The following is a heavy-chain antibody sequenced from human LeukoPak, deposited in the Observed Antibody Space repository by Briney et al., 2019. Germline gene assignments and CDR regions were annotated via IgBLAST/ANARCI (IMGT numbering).Heavy chain of an antibody. J-gene: IGHJ3*02. CDR2: IQYDGSTT. CDR3: ARALVARVTLNALDI. CDR1: GCRFSSYW. D-gene: IGHD2-15*01. V-gene: IGHV3-74*01. Sequence: PGGSLRLSCAASGCRFSSYWMHWVRQAPGRGLGGVARIQYDGSTTNYADSVKGRFTISRDNAKKTLYVQMNRLRAEDTAVYYCARALVARVTLNALDIWGQGTMVTVSS.